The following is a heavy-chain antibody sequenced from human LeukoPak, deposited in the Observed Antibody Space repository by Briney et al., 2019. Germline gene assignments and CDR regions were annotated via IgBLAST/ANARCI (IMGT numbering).Heavy chain of an antibody. V-gene: IGHV3-53*01. J-gene: IGHJ5*02. CDR1: GFTVSSNY. D-gene: IGHD3-3*01. Sequence: AGGSLRLSCTVSGFTVSSNYMTWVRQAPGKGLEWVSVIYSDGTTYNADSVKGRFTISRDNSKNTLYLQMNRLTVEDTAVYYCAKVPFDFWSGHYKFWFDPWGQGTLVTVSS. CDR3: AKVPFDFWSGHYKFWFDP. CDR2: IYSDGTT.